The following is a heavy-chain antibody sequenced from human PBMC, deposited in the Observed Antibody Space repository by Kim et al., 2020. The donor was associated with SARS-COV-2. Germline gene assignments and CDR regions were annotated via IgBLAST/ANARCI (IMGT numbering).Heavy chain of an antibody. CDR1: GGTFSSYA. D-gene: IGHD4-17*01. J-gene: IGHJ6*02. V-gene: IGHV1-69*13. CDR3: ARESPTVTTKDYYYGMDV. CDR2: IIPIFGTA. Sequence: SVKVSCKASGGTFSSYAISWVRQAPGQGLEWMGGIIPIFGTANYAQKFQGRVTITADESTSTAYMELSSLRSEDTAVYYCARESPTVTTKDYYYGMDVWGQGTTVTVSS.